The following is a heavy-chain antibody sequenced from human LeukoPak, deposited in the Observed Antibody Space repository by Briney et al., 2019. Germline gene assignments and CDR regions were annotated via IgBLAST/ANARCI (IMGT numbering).Heavy chain of an antibody. V-gene: IGHV1-18*01. J-gene: IGHJ4*02. CDR2: ISAYNGNT. Sequence: GASVKVSCKASGYTFTSYGISWVRQALGQGLGWMGWISAYNGNTNYAQKLQGRVTMTTDTSTSTAYMELRSLRSDDTAVYYCAREARQLQDFDYWGQGTLVTVSS. CDR1: GYTFTSYG. D-gene: IGHD2-2*01. CDR3: AREARQLQDFDY.